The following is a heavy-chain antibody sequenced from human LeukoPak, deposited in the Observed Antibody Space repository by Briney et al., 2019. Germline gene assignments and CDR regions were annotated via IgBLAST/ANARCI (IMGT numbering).Heavy chain of an antibody. CDR1: GFTFDDYA. V-gene: IGHV3-43*02. CDR3: AKVRGYSSSWYLGYYYYGMDV. J-gene: IGHJ6*02. Sequence: GGSLRLSCEASGFTFDDYAMHWVRQAPGKGLEWVSLISGDGGSTYYADSVKGRFTISRDNSKNSLYLQMNSLRTEDTALYYCAKVRGYSSSWYLGYYYYGMDVWGQGTTVTVSS. CDR2: ISGDGGST. D-gene: IGHD6-13*01.